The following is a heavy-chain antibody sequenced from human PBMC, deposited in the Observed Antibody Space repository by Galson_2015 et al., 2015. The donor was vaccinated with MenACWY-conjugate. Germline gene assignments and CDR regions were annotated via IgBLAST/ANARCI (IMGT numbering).Heavy chain of an antibody. CDR2: ISYDGSNK. CDR1: GFTFSSYA. CDR3: ARDRIVGATRFDY. Sequence: SLRLSCAASGFTFSSYAMHWVRQAPGKGLEWVAVISYDGSNKYYADSVEGRFTISRDNSRNTLYLQMNSLRAEGTAVYYCARDRIVGATRFDYWGQGTLVTVSA. D-gene: IGHD1-26*01. J-gene: IGHJ4*02. V-gene: IGHV3-30-3*01.